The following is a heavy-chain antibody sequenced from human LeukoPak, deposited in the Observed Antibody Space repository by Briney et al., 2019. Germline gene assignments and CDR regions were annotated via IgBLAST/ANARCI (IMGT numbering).Heavy chain of an antibody. CDR2: IRYDGSNK. CDR1: GFTFSSYG. J-gene: IGHJ4*02. CDR3: AKVPHDYDSSGYSDY. D-gene: IGHD3-22*01. V-gene: IGHV3-30*02. Sequence: PGGSLRLSCAASGFTFSSYGMHWVRQAPGKGLEWVAFIRYDGSNKYYADSVKGRFTISRDNSKNTLYLQMNSLRAEDTAVYYCAKVPHDYDSSGYSDYWGQGTLVTVSS.